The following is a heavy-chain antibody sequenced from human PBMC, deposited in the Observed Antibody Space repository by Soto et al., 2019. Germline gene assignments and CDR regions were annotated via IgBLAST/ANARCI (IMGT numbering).Heavy chain of an antibody. V-gene: IGHV1-2*02. J-gene: IGHJ6*02. CDR3: ARGRTEDSWYSHDGMDV. CDR1: GYTFTGYS. Sequence: QVQLVQSGAEVKKPGASVKVYCKASGYTFTGYSMHWLRQAPGQELEWMGWINPNSGGTNYAQKFQGRVTMTRDTSISTAYMELSRLRSDETDVYYCARGRTEDSWYSHDGMDVWGQGTTVTFSS. CDR2: INPNSGGT. D-gene: IGHD2-15*01.